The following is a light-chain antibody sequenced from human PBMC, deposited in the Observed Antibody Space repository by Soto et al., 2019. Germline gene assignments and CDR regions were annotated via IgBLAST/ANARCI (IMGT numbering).Light chain of an antibody. Sequence: EIVMTQSPATLSVSPGERATLSCRASQSVSSNLAWYHQKPGQAPRLLIYGASTRATGIPARFSGSGSGPEFTLTISSLQSEDFALYYCQQYNNWLRTFGEGTKVEIK. CDR3: QQYNNWLRT. CDR1: QSVSSN. CDR2: GAS. V-gene: IGKV3-15*01. J-gene: IGKJ1*01.